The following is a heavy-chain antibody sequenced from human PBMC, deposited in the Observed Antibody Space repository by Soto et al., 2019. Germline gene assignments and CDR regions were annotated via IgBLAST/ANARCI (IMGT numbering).Heavy chain of an antibody. D-gene: IGHD2-8*01. CDR2: IIHDGST. CDR3: AGGVLVTVYATSDD. J-gene: IGHJ4*02. CDR1: GGSFSVHY. V-gene: IGHV4-34*01. Sequence: SETLSLTCAVSGGSFSVHYWTWIRQSPGKGLEWIGEIIHDGSTNYNPSLKSRVTISVDTSKNQFSLKLTSVTAADTAVYYCAGGVLVTVYATSDDWGQGTPVTVSS.